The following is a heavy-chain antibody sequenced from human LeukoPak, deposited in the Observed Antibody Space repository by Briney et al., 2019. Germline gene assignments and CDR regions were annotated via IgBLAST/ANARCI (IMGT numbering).Heavy chain of an antibody. CDR2: IHYSGRA. CDR3: ARFGVDYDMGV. Sequence: PSETLSLTCTVSGGSISGYYWTWVRQPPGKGLERIGQIHYSGRADYNPSLKSRITISVDTSKNQMSLKLTSVTAADTAIYYCARFGVDYDMGVWGQGTTVTVSS. V-gene: IGHV4-59*01. J-gene: IGHJ6*02. CDR1: GGSISGYY. D-gene: IGHD3-16*01.